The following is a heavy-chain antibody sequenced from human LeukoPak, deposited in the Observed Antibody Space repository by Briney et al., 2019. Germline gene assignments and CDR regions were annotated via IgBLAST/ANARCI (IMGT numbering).Heavy chain of an antibody. CDR3: ARNDIVVVPAAILAGHFDY. Sequence: NPSETLSLTCAVYGGSFSGYYWSWIRQPPGKGLEWIGEINHSGSTNYNPSLKSRVTISVDTSKNQFSLKLSSVTAADTAVYYCARNDIVVVPAAILAGHFDYWGQGTLVTVSS. V-gene: IGHV4-34*01. D-gene: IGHD2-2*01. CDR2: INHSGST. CDR1: GGSFSGYY. J-gene: IGHJ4*02.